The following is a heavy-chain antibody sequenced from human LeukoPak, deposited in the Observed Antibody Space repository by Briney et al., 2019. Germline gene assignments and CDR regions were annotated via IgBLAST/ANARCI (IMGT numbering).Heavy chain of an antibody. CDR2: IYYSGST. Sequence: SQTLSLTCTVSGGSISSGGYYWSWIRQHPGKGLEWIGYIYYSGSTYYNPSLKSRVTISVDTSKNQFSLKLSSVTAADTAVHYCARDHNRYYGSGSYYNWGQGTLVTVSS. J-gene: IGHJ4*02. V-gene: IGHV4-31*03. CDR3: ARDHNRYYGSGSYYN. CDR1: GGSISSGGYY. D-gene: IGHD3-10*01.